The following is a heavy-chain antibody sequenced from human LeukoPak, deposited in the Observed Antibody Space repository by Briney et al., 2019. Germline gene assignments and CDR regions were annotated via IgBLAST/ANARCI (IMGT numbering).Heavy chain of an antibody. D-gene: IGHD2-2*02. V-gene: IGHV4-34*01. CDR1: GGSFSGYY. J-gene: IGHJ4*02. CDR2: INHSGST. CDR3: ARVPYCSSTSCYTPYHY. Sequence: SETLSLTCAVYGGSFSGYYWSWIRQPPGKGLEWIGEINHSGSTNYNPSLKSRVTISVDTSKNQFSLKLSSVTAEDTAVYYCARVPYCSSTSCYTPYHYWGQGTLVTVSS.